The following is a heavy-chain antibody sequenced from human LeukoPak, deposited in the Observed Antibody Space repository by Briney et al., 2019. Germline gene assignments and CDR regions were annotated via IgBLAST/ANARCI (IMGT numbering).Heavy chain of an antibody. CDR1: GFTFSSYG. D-gene: IGHD3-22*01. CDR3: AKDQKYYDRSGYRFDY. CDR2: IRYDGSNK. J-gene: IGHJ4*02. V-gene: IGHV3-30*02. Sequence: GGSLRLSCAASGFTFSSYGMHWVRQAPGKGLEWVAFIRYDGSNKYYADSVKGRFTISRDNSKNTLYLQMNSLRAEDTAVYYGAKDQKYYDRSGYRFDYWGQGTLVTVSS.